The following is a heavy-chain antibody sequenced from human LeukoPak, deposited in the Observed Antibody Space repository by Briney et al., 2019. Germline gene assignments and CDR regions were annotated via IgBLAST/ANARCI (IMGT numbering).Heavy chain of an antibody. CDR2: IYTSGST. CDR3: ATADARWLQSLAFDI. Sequence: SETLSLTCTVSGGSISSYYWSWIRQPAGKGLEWIGRIYTSGSTNYNPSLKSRVTISVDTSKNQFSLKLSSVTAADTAVYYCATADARWLQSLAFDIWGQGTMVTVSS. J-gene: IGHJ3*02. CDR1: GGSISSYY. D-gene: IGHD5-24*01. V-gene: IGHV4-4*07.